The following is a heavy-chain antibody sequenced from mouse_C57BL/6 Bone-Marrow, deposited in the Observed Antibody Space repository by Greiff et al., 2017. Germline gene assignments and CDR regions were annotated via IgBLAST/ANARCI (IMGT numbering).Heavy chain of an antibody. CDR3: TREDSSGYGYFDY. Sequence: EVKVVESGGGLVQPGGSMKLSCAASGFTFSDAWMDWVRQSPEKGLEWVAEIRNKANNHATYYAESVKGRFTISRDDSKSSVYLQMNSLRAEDTGIYYCTREDSSGYGYFDYWGQGTTLTVSS. J-gene: IGHJ2*01. CDR1: GFTFSDAW. CDR2: IRNKANNHAT. V-gene: IGHV6-6*01. D-gene: IGHD3-2*02.